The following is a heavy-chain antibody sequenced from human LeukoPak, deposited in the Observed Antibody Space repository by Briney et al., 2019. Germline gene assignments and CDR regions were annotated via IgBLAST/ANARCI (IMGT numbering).Heavy chain of an antibody. Sequence: ASVKVSCKVSGYTFTGYYMHWVRQAPGQGLEWMGWINPNSGGTNYAQKFQGRVTMTRDTSISTAYMELSRLRSDDTAVYYCASVTTGTTPYYFDYWGQGTLVTVSS. V-gene: IGHV1-2*02. J-gene: IGHJ4*02. CDR3: ASVTTGTTPYYFDY. CDR1: GYTFTGYY. D-gene: IGHD1-1*01. CDR2: INPNSGGT.